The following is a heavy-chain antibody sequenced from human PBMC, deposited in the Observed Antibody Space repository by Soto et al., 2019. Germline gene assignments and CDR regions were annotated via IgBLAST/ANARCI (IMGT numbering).Heavy chain of an antibody. D-gene: IGHD2-15*01. CDR1: GFTFSSYA. CDR3: AKRGGCSGGSCYSVGTSRNNWFDP. V-gene: IGHV3-23*01. Sequence: GGSLRLSCAASGFTFSSYAMSWVRQAPGKGLEWVSAISGSGGSTYYADSVKGRFTISRDNSKNTLYLQMNSLRAEDTAVYYCAKRGGCSGGSCYSVGTSRNNWFDPWGQGTLVTVSS. CDR2: ISGSGGST. J-gene: IGHJ5*02.